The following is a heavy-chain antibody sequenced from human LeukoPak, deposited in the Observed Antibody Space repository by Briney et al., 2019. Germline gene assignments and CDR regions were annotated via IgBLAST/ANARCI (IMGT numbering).Heavy chain of an antibody. D-gene: IGHD3-16*02. V-gene: IGHV4-61*09. CDR3: ARERDEYVWGSYRWANWFDP. CDR2: IYRSGST. CDR1: GGSISSGSYY. J-gene: IGHJ5*02. Sequence: SETLSLTCTVSGGSISSGSYYWSWIRQPAGKRLEWIGHIYRSGSTNYNPSLKSRVTISVDTSKNQFSLKLSSVTAADTAVYYCARERDEYVWGSYRWANWFDPWGQGTLVTVSS.